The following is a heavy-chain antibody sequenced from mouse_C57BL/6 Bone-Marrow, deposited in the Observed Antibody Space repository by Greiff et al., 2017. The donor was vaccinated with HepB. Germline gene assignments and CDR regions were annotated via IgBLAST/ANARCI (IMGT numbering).Heavy chain of an antibody. CDR3: TTWYFDV. CDR1: GFNIKDDY. J-gene: IGHJ1*03. V-gene: IGHV14-4*01. CDR2: IDPENGDT. Sequence: VQLQQSRAELVRPGASVKLSCTASGFNIKDDYMHWVKQRPEQGLEWIGWIDPENGDTEYASKFQGKATITADTSSNTAYLQLSSLTSEDTAVYYCTTWYFDVWGTGTTVTVSS.